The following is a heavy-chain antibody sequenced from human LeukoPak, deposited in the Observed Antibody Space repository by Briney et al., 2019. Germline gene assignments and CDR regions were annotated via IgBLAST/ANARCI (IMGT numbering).Heavy chain of an antibody. CDR3: AREEHDYVWGSYRYYSYYGIDV. Sequence: PGGSLRLSCAASGFTFSSYGMHWVHQSPGRGLEWVSFLSFDGSNKFYADSLKGRFTISRDNSKDTLYLQMNSLRAEAPALYYCAREEHDYVWGSYRYYSYYGIDVWGQGTTVIVSS. D-gene: IGHD3-16*02. J-gene: IGHJ6*02. V-gene: IGHV3-30*03. CDR1: GFTFSSYG. CDR2: LSFDGSNK.